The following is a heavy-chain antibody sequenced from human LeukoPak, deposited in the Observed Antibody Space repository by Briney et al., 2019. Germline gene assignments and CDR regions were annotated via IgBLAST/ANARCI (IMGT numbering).Heavy chain of an antibody. V-gene: IGHV4-34*01. CDR2: INHSGST. J-gene: IGHJ5*02. CDR3: ARGLGPTYNWFDP. D-gene: IGHD3-16*01. Sequence: YPSETLSLTCAVYGGSFSGYYWSWVRQPPGKGLEWIGEINHSGSTNYNPSLKSRVTISVDTSKNQFSLKLSSVTAADTAVYYCARGLGPTYNWFDPWGQGTLVTVSS. CDR1: GGSFSGYY.